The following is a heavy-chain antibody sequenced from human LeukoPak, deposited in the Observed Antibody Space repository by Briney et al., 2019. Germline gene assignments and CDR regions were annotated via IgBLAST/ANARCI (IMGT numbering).Heavy chain of an antibody. CDR1: GYTFTSYY. Sequence: GASVKVSCKASGYTFTSYYVHWVRQAPGQGLEWMGIINPSGGSTSYAQKFQGRVTMTRDTSTSTVYMELSSLRSEDTAVYYCARDYPPVADYGGNSAAFDIWGQGTMVTVSS. J-gene: IGHJ3*02. V-gene: IGHV1-46*01. D-gene: IGHD4-23*01. CDR2: INPSGGST. CDR3: ARDYPPVADYGGNSAAFDI.